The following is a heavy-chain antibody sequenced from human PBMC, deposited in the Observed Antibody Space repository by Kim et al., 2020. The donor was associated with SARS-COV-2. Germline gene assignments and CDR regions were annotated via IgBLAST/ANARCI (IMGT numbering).Heavy chain of an antibody. CDR1: GYDFISYW. CDR2: FHPRDSNT. Sequence: GESLKISCKGSGYDFISYWLGWVRQVPGKGLEWIGIFHPRDSNTEYSPSFQGQVTISVDTSINTAYLQWSSLKASDTATYYCARHRVNSDSPFYYYYVDVWGKGTTVTVSS. J-gene: IGHJ6*03. D-gene: IGHD2-21*01. CDR3: ARHRVNSDSPFYYYYVDV. V-gene: IGHV5-51*01.